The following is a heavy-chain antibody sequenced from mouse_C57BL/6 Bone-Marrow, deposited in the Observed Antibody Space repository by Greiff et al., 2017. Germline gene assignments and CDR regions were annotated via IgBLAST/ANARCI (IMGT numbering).Heavy chain of an antibody. CDR2: IDPSDSYT. D-gene: IGHD2-4*01. CDR3: ARKIYYDYAFAY. V-gene: IGHV1-59*01. J-gene: IGHJ3*01. Sequence: QVPLQQPGAELVRPGTSVKLSCKASGYTFTSYWMHWVKQRPGQGLGWIGVIDPSDSYTNYNQKFKGKATLTVDTSSSTAYMQLSSLTSEDSAVYYCARKIYYDYAFAYWGQGTLVTVSA. CDR1: GYTFTSYW.